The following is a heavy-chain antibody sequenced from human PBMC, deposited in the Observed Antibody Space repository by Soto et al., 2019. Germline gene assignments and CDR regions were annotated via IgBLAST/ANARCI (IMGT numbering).Heavy chain of an antibody. Sequence: ASVKVSCKASGYTFTSYYMHWVRQAPGQGLEWMGIINPSGGSTSYAQKFQGRVTMTRDTSTSTVYMELSSLRSEDTAVYYCAREPPPAADYYYGMDVWGQGTTVTGLL. CDR2: INPSGGST. J-gene: IGHJ6*02. CDR1: GYTFTSYY. V-gene: IGHV1-46*01. D-gene: IGHD2-15*01. CDR3: AREPPPAADYYYGMDV.